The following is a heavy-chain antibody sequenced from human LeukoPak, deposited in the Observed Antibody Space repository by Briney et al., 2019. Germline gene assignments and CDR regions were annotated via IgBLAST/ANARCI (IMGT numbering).Heavy chain of an antibody. J-gene: IGHJ3*02. Sequence: GESLKISCKGSGYSFTSYWIGWVRQMPGKGLEWMGIIYPGDSDTRYSPSFQGQVIISANKSISTAYLQWSSLKASDTAMYYCARRRDSSGYPDAFDIWGQGTMVTVSS. CDR2: IYPGDSDT. CDR1: GYSFTSYW. CDR3: ARRRDSSGYPDAFDI. V-gene: IGHV5-51*01. D-gene: IGHD3-22*01.